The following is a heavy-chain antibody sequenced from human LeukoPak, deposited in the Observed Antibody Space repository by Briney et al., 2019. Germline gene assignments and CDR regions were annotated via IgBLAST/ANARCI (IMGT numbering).Heavy chain of an antibody. CDR1: GFTFSDYY. CDR3: ARVRDMVRGVMSWFDP. CDR2: ISDTAITI. D-gene: IGHD3-10*01. Sequence: GGSLRLSCAASGFTFSDYYMSWIRQAPGKGLEWVSFISDTAITIYYADSVRGRFTISRDNAKNSLYLQMNSLRAEDTAVYYCARVRDMVRGVMSWFDPWGQGALVTVSS. J-gene: IGHJ5*02. V-gene: IGHV3-11*01.